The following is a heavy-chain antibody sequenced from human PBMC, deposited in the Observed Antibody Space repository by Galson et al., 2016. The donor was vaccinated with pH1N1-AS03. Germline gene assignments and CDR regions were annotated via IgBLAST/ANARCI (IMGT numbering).Heavy chain of an antibody. V-gene: IGHV3-15*01. J-gene: IGHJ6*02. CDR1: GFTLSNAW. Sequence: SLRLSCAASGFTLSNAWMTWVRQAPGKGLEWVGRIKSKSDGGTTGYAAPVKARFTISRDDSKNTLYLQMNSLKTEDTAVYYCSTDETFYYYYGMDVWGRGTTVTVSS. CDR3: STDETFYYYYGMDV. CDR2: IKSKSDGGTT.